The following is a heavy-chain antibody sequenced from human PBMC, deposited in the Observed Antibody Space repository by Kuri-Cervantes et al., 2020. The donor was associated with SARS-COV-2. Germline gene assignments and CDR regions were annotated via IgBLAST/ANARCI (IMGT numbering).Heavy chain of an antibody. V-gene: IGHV3-48*04. CDR2: ISSSSSTI. D-gene: IGHD2-2*02. Sequence: GESLKISCAASGFTFSSYSMNWVRQAPGKGLEWVSYISSSSSTIYYADSVKGRFTISRDNAKNSLYLQMNSLRAEDTAVYYRARDWDCSSTSCYTYYYYYMDVWGKGTTVTVSS. J-gene: IGHJ6*03. CDR1: GFTFSSYS. CDR3: ARDWDCSSTSCYTYYYYYMDV.